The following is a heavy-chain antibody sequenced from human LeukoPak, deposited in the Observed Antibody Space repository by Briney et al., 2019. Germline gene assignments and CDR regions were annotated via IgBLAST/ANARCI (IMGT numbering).Heavy chain of an antibody. V-gene: IGHV1-24*01. CDR3: ATALPTYSSSPLPYY. J-gene: IGHJ4*02. CDR2: FDPEDGET. Sequence: GASVKVSCKVSGYTLTELSMHWVRQAPGKGLEWMGGFDPEDGETIYAQKFQGRVTMTENTSTDTAYMELSSLRSEDTAVYYCATALPTYSSSPLPYYWGQGTLVTVSS. CDR1: GYTLTELS. D-gene: IGHD6-6*01.